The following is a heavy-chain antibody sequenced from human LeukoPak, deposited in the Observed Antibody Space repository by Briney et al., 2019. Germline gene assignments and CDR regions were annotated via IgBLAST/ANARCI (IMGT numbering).Heavy chain of an antibody. J-gene: IGHJ4*02. D-gene: IGHD3-22*01. CDR2: IRYDGSNK. Sequence: GGSLRLSCAASGFTFSSYGMHWVCQAPGKGLEWVAFIRYDGSNKYYADSVKGRFTIFRDNSKNTLYLQLNNLRAEDTAIYYCAKAFGTNGYYQLPIDDWGQGTLVTVSS. CDR3: AKAFGTNGYYQLPIDD. CDR1: GFTFSSYG. V-gene: IGHV3-30*02.